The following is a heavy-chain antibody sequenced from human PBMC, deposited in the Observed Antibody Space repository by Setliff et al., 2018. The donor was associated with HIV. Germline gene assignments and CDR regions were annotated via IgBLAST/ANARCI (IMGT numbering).Heavy chain of an antibody. J-gene: IGHJ6*02. V-gene: IGHV4-34*01. CDR2: INHSGST. CDR3: ARDLADVWGSYRSKDYGMDV. CDR1: GGSFSGYY. Sequence: SETLSLTCAVYGGSFSGYYWNWIRQPPGKGLEWIGEINHSGSTNYNPSLKSRVTISVDTSKNQFSLKLNSVTAADTAVYYCARDLADVWGSYRSKDYGMDVWGQGTTVTVSS. D-gene: IGHD3-16*02.